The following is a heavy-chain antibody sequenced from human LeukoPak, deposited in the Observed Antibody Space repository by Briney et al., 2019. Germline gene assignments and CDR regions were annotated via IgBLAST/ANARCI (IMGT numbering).Heavy chain of an antibody. CDR2: MNPNSGNT. Sequence: ASVKVSCKASGYTFTSYDINWVRQATGQGLEWMGWMNPNSGNTGYAQKFQGRVTMTRNTSISTAYMELSSLRSEDTAVFYCATRGDLSSYYLHGMDVWGQGTTVTVPS. CDR1: GYTFTSYD. V-gene: IGHV1-8*01. CDR3: ATRGDLSSYYLHGMDV. J-gene: IGHJ6*02. D-gene: IGHD2/OR15-2a*01.